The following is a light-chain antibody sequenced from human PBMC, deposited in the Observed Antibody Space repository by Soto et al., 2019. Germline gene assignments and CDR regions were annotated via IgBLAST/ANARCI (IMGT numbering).Light chain of an antibody. CDR2: DAS. CDR3: QQRGNWPVT. J-gene: IGKJ1*01. Sequence: EIVLTQSPATLSFSPGERATLSCTANQSVNSYFAWYQQKPGQAPRLLISDASNSATGIPARFSGRGSGTDFTLTVISLETDDFAIYYCQQRGNWPVTFGQGTRVHSK. CDR1: QSVNSY. V-gene: IGKV3-11*01.